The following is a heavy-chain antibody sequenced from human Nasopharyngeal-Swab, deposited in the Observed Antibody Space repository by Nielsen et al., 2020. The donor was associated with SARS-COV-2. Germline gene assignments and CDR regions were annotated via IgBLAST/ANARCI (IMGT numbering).Heavy chain of an antibody. J-gene: IGHJ3*02. CDR1: GYTFTSYY. D-gene: IGHD1-26*01. CDR3: AVDGVGATPREYAFDI. Sequence: ESLKISCKASGYTFTSYYMHWVRQAPGQGLEWMGIINPSGGSTSYAQKFQGRVTMARDTSTSTVYMELSSLRSEDTAVYYCAVDGVGATPREYAFDIWGRGTMVTVSS. CDR2: INPSGGST. V-gene: IGHV1-46*01.